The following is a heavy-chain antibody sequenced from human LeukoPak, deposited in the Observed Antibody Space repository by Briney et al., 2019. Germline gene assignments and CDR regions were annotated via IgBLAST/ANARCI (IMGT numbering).Heavy chain of an antibody. V-gene: IGHV3-11*01. CDR1: GFPFSIYS. CDR3: VLGGYLFVGDY. D-gene: IGHD5-12*01. CDR2: ISSSGSTI. J-gene: IGHJ4*02. Sequence: GGSLRLSCAASGFPFSIYSMHWIRQAPGKGLEWVSYISSSGSTIYYADSVKGRFTISRDNAKNSLYLQMNSLRAEDTAVYYCVLGGYLFVGDYWGQGTLVTVSS.